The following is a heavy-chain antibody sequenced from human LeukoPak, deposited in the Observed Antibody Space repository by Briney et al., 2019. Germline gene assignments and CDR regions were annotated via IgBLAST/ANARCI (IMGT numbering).Heavy chain of an antibody. Sequence: ASVKVSCKASGYTFTSYGISWVRQAPGQGLEWMGWISAYNGNTNYAQKLQGRVTMTTDTSTSTAYMELRSLRSDDTAVYYCARDSMGFGESNYGMDVWGQGTTVTVSS. D-gene: IGHD3-10*01. CDR2: ISAYNGNT. V-gene: IGHV1-18*01. J-gene: IGHJ6*02. CDR3: ARDSMGFGESNYGMDV. CDR1: GYTFTSYG.